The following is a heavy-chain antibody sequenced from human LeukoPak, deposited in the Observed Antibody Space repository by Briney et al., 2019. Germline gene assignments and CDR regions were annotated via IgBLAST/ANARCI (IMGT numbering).Heavy chain of an antibody. V-gene: IGHV4-4*07. J-gene: IGHJ5*02. CDR2: IYTSGST. CDR1: GGSLSRYY. Sequence: SETLSLTCTVSGGSLSRYYWSWLRPPAGKGLEWIGRIYTSGSTNYNPSLKSQVTMPVDTSKNHFFLKLSSVTAADTAVYYCARDLGCSSTSCSNWFDPWGQGTLVTVYS. D-gene: IGHD2-2*01. CDR3: ARDLGCSSTSCSNWFDP.